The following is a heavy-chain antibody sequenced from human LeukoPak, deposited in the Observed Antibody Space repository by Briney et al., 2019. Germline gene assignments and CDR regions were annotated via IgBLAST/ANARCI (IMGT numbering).Heavy chain of an antibody. D-gene: IGHD1-26*01. CDR1: GGSISSFY. V-gene: IGHV4-59*01. CDR3: ARGTYSGSYSGYFDY. J-gene: IGHJ4*02. Sequence: SETLSLTCTVSGGSISSFYWSWIRQSPGKGLEWFGYIYKSGTTNYNPSLKSRVTISVDTSKKQFSLKVNSVTAADTAVYYCARGTYSGSYSGYFDYWGQGTLVTVSS. CDR2: IYKSGTT.